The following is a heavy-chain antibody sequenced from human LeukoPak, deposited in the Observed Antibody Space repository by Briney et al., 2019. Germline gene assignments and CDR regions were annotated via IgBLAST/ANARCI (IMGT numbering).Heavy chain of an antibody. Sequence: SETLSLTCAVSGRSISSGGYSWSWIRQHPGKGLEWIGYIYYSGSTYYNPSLKSRVTISVDTSKNQFSLKLSSVTAADTAVYYCARDRDGRFGENYYYYYGMDVWGQGTTVTVSS. CDR1: GRSISSGGYS. D-gene: IGHD3-10*01. J-gene: IGHJ6*02. V-gene: IGHV4-31*11. CDR2: IYYSGST. CDR3: ARDRDGRFGENYYYYYGMDV.